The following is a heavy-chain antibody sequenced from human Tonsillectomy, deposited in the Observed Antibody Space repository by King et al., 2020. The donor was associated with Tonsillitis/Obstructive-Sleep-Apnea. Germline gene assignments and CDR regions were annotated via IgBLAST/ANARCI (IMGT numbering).Heavy chain of an antibody. J-gene: IGHJ6*02. CDR1: GGSFSGYY. V-gene: IGHV4-34*01. CDR3: ARVAAVPTAILYYYYGMDV. CDR2: INHSGST. D-gene: IGHD2-2*02. Sequence: VQLQQWGAGLLKPSETLFLTCAVYGGSFSGYYRSWIRQPPGKGLEWIGEINHSGSTNYNPSLKSRVTISVDTSKNQFSLKVSSVTAADTAVYYCARVAAVPTAILYYYYGMDVWGQGTTVTVSS.